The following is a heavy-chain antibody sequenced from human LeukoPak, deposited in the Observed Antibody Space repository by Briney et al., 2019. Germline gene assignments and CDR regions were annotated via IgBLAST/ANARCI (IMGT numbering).Heavy chain of an antibody. Sequence: GGSLRLSCAASGFTFSSYSMNWVRQAPGKGLEWVSSISSSSSYIYYADSVKGRFTISRDNAKNTLYLQMNSLSAEDTAVYYCAKEAPYGSGSYSNYYYGMDVWGQGTTVTVSS. D-gene: IGHD3-10*01. J-gene: IGHJ6*02. CDR1: GFTFSSYS. V-gene: IGHV3-21*01. CDR3: AKEAPYGSGSYSNYYYGMDV. CDR2: ISSSSSYI.